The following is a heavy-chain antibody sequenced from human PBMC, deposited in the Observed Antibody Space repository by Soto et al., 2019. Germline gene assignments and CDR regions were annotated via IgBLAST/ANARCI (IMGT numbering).Heavy chain of an antibody. CDR1: GFTFSNYA. CDR2: VSYDGSHI. V-gene: IGHV3-30-3*01. Sequence: QVQLVESGGGVVQPGRSLRLSCAASGFTFSNYAMHWVRQAPGKGLEWVAVVSYDGSHIYYADSAKGRFTISRDNSKNTLHLQMTSLRPEDTAVYYCAGNMDTAMVTYYYGLDVWAQGTTVTVSS. D-gene: IGHD5-18*01. J-gene: IGHJ6*02. CDR3: AGNMDTAMVTYYYGLDV.